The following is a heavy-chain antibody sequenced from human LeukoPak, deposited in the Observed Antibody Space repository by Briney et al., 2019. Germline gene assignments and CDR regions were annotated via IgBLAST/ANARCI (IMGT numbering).Heavy chain of an antibody. V-gene: IGHV5-51*01. D-gene: IGHD3-16*01. CDR3: ARTGPAGPALGDRFDP. Sequence: GESLKISCKGSGYSFTTYWIAWVRQMPEKGLEWMGIIYPGDSDTRYSPSFQGQVTISADKSINTAYLQWSSLKASDTAMYYCARTGPAGPALGDRFDPWGQGTLVTVSS. CDR1: GYSFTTYW. J-gene: IGHJ5*02. CDR2: IYPGDSDT.